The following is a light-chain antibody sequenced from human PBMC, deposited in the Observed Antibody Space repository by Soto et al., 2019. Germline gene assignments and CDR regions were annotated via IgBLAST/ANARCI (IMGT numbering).Light chain of an antibody. V-gene: IGLV2-11*01. CDR3: CSYAGNYIGF. CDR1: SSDVGGYHY. Sequence: QSVLTQPRSVSGSAGQSVTISCTGTSSDVGGYHYVSWYQQHPGKAPKIMIYDVNERPSGVPDRFSGSKSGNTASLTISGLQAEDGADYYCCSYAGNYIGFFGGGTKLTVL. CDR2: DVN. J-gene: IGLJ2*01.